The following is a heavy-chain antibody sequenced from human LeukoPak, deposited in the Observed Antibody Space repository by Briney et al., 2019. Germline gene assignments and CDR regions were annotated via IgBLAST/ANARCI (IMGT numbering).Heavy chain of an antibody. CDR1: GFTFRDYT. Sequence: GGSLRLSCAASGFTFRDYTMNWVRQSPGKGLQWVSYVSFGSSYISYADSLKGRFTISRGDAKSSVYLEMTSLRAEDTAVYYCARASTEYAVTDGFDTWGPGTLVTVSS. CDR2: VSFGSSYI. V-gene: IGHV3-21*01. D-gene: IGHD4-17*01. J-gene: IGHJ5*02. CDR3: ARASTEYAVTDGFDT.